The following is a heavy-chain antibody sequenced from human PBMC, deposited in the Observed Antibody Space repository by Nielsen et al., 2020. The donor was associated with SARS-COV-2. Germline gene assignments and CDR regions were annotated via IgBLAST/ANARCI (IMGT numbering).Heavy chain of an antibody. CDR3: ARESNPTYWSGDWFDP. CDR2: IIPIFGTA. Sequence: SVKVSCKASGGTFSSYAISRVRQAPGQGLEWMGGIIPIFGTANYAQKFQGRVTITADESTSTAYMELSSLRSEDTAVYYCARESNPTYWSGDWFDPWGQGTLVTVSS. V-gene: IGHV1-69*13. D-gene: IGHD3-3*01. J-gene: IGHJ5*02. CDR1: GGTFSSYA.